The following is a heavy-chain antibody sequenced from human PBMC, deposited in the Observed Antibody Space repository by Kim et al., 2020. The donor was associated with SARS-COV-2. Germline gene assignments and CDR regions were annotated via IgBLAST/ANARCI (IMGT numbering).Heavy chain of an antibody. CDR3: ARRGKHVLRFLEWPNQSRVIWDY. Sequence: SETLSLTCTVSGGSISSSSYYWGWIRQPPGKGLEWIGSIYYSGSTYSNPSLKSRVTISVDTSKNQFSLKLSSVTAADTAVYYCARRGKHVLRFLEWPNQSRVIWDYWGQGTLVTVSS. CDR2: IYYSGST. D-gene: IGHD3-3*01. J-gene: IGHJ4*02. V-gene: IGHV4-39*01. CDR1: GGSISSSSYY.